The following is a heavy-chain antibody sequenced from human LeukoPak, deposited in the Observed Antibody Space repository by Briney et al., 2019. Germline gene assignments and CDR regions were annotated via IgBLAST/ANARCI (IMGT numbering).Heavy chain of an antibody. CDR3: ARAHRTRAIAARRGYYFDY. Sequence: SETLSLTCAVYGGSFSGYYWSWIRQPPGKGLEWIGEINHSGSTNYNLSLKSRVTISVDTSKNQFSLKLSSVTAADTAVYYCARAHRTRAIAARRGYYFDYWGQGTLVTVSS. CDR2: INHSGST. CDR1: GGSFSGYY. V-gene: IGHV4-34*01. D-gene: IGHD6-6*01. J-gene: IGHJ4*02.